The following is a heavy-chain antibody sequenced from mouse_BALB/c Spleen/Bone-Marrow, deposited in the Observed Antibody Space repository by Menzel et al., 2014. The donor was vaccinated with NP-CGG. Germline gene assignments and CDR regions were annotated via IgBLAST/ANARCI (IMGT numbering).Heavy chain of an antibody. CDR3: ATGTRAMDY. Sequence: EVQVVESGGGLVQPGGSRKLSCAASGFTFSSFGMHWVRQAPEKGLEWVAYISSGSSTNYYADTVKGRFTISRDNPKNTLFLQMTSLRSEDTAMYYCATGTRAMDYWGQGTSVTVSS. J-gene: IGHJ4*01. D-gene: IGHD4-1*01. CDR1: GFTFSSFG. V-gene: IGHV5-17*02. CDR2: ISSGSSTN.